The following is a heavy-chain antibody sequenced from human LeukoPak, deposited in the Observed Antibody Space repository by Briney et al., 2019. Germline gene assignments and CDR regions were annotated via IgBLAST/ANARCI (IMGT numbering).Heavy chain of an antibody. Sequence: GASVKVSCKASGYTFTGYYMHWVRQAPGQGLEWMGRIDPNSGGTNYAQKFQGRVTMTRDTSISTAYMELSRLTSDDTAVYYCARDPCSSTSCALDVWGKGTTVTVSS. CDR2: IDPNSGGT. CDR3: ARDPCSSTSCALDV. CDR1: GYTFTGYY. V-gene: IGHV1-2*06. J-gene: IGHJ6*04. D-gene: IGHD2-2*01.